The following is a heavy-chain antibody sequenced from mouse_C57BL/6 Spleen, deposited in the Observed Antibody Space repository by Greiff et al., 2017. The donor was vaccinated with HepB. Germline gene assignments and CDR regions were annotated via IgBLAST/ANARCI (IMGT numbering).Heavy chain of an antibody. CDR1: GFTFSDYG. J-gene: IGHJ3*01. CDR2: ISSGGSTI. CDR3: EGSDHDYDVGGPWFAY. V-gene: IGHV5-17*01. D-gene: IGHD2-4*01. Sequence: EVQLVESGGGLVKPGGSLKLSCAASGFTFSDYGMHWVRQAPEKGLEWVAYISSGGSTIYYADTVKGRFSISRDNAKNTLFLHMTSLRSEDTAMYYCEGSDHDYDVGGPWFAYWGQGTLVTVSA.